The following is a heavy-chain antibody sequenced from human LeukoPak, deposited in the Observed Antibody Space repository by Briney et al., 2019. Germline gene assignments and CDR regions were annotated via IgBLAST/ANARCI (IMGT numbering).Heavy chain of an antibody. CDR1: GFTFSSFS. CDR3: AKAWLEQGGMFDY. J-gene: IGHJ4*02. Sequence: GGSLGLSCAASGFTFSSFSMSWVRQAPGEGLEWVSLLSGSGGSTYYADSVKGRFTISRDNSKNTLYLQMNSLRAEDTAVYYCAKAWLEQGGMFDYWGQGTPVTVSS. CDR2: LSGSGGST. D-gene: IGHD1/OR15-1a*01. V-gene: IGHV3-23*01.